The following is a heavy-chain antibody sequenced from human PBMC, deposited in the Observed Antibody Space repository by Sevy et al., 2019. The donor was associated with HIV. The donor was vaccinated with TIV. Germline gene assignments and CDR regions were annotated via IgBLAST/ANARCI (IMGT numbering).Heavy chain of an antibody. D-gene: IGHD3-9*01. CDR2: ISWNSGSI. V-gene: IGHV3-9*01. CDR1: GFTFDDYA. Sequence: GGSLRLSCAASGFTFDDYAMHWVRQAPGKGLEWVSGISWNSGSIGYADSVKGRFTISRDNAKNSLYLQMSSLRAEDTALYYCAKDLPDYDILTGYPGAFDYWGQGTLVTVSS. J-gene: IGHJ4*02. CDR3: AKDLPDYDILTGYPGAFDY.